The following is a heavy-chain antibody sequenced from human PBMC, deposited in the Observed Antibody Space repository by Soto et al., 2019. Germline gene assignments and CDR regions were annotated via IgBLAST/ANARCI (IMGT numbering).Heavy chain of an antibody. J-gene: IGHJ4*02. CDR2: IYYSGST. V-gene: IGHV4-59*01. Sequence: SETLSLTCTVSGGSISSYYWSWIRQPPGKGLEWIGYIYYSGSTNYNPSLKSRVTISVDTSRNQFSLKLSSVTAADTAVYYCARGAAELYYYGSGSFDYWGQGTLVTVSS. D-gene: IGHD3-10*01. CDR3: ARGAAELYYYGSGSFDY. CDR1: GGSISSYY.